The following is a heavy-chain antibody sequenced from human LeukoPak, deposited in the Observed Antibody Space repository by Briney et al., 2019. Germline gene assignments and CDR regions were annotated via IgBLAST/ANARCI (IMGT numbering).Heavy chain of an antibody. CDR2: IKQDGSEK. J-gene: IGHJ4*02. CDR1: GFTFSSYW. D-gene: IGHD3-22*01. CDR3: ARDYYDSSGYLDY. Sequence: PGGSPRLSCAASGFTFSSYWMSWVRQAPGKGPEWVANIKQDGSEKYYVDSVKGRFTISRDNAKNSLYLQMNSLRAEDTAVYYCARDYYDSSGYLDYWGQGTLVTVSS. V-gene: IGHV3-7*01.